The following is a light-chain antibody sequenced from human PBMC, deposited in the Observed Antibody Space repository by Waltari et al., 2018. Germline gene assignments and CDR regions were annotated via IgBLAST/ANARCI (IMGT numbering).Light chain of an antibody. Sequence: QSVLTQPPSASGTPGQRVTISCSGSRSNIGSNYVYWYQQLQGTAPNLLIYRNNQRPSGVPDRFSGSKSGTSASLAISGLRAEDEADYDCAAWDDSLSGRVFGGGTKVTVL. CDR1: RSNIGSNY. CDR2: RNN. V-gene: IGLV1-47*01. J-gene: IGLJ3*02. CDR3: AAWDDSLSGRV.